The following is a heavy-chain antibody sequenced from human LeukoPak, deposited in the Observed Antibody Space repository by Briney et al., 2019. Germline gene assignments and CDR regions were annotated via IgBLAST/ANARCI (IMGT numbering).Heavy chain of an antibody. D-gene: IGHD6-6*01. J-gene: IGHJ4*02. Sequence: ASETLSLTCAVYGGSFSGYYWSWIRQPPGKGLEWIGEINHSGSTNYNPSLKSRVTISVDTSKNQFSLKLSSVTAADTAVYYCARRKPVYSSSPLNYFDYWGQGTLVTVSS. CDR1: GGSFSGYY. CDR2: INHSGST. V-gene: IGHV4-34*01. CDR3: ARRKPVYSSSPLNYFDY.